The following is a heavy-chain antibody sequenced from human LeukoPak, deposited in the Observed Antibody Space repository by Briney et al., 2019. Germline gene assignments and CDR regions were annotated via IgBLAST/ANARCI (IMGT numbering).Heavy chain of an antibody. J-gene: IGHJ4*02. CDR1: GYTFTGYY. CDR3: ASSPHSSGLVAFDY. Sequence: ASVKVSCKASGYTFTGYYMHWVRQAPGQGLEWMGWINPNSGDTDFAQKFQGRVTMTTDTSIGTGYMELSRLRSDDTAVYFCASSPHSSGLVAFDYWGQGTLVAVSS. D-gene: IGHD5-18*01. CDR2: INPNSGDT. V-gene: IGHV1-2*02.